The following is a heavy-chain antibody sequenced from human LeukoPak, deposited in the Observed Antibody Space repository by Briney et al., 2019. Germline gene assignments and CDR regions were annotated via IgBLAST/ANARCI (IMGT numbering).Heavy chain of an antibody. CDR1: GGSFSGYY. D-gene: IGHD5-24*01. J-gene: IGHJ4*02. CDR3: ASRRDGYAN. CDR2: INQSGST. Sequence: SETLSLTCAVYGGSFSGYYWSWIRQPPGKGLEWIGEINQSGSTNYNPSLKSRVTISVDTSKNQFSLKLSSVTAADTAVYYCASRRDGYANWGQGTLVTVSS. V-gene: IGHV4-34*01.